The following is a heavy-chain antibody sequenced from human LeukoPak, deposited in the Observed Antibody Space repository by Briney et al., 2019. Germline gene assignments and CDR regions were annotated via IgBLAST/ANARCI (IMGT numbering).Heavy chain of an antibody. Sequence: GGSLRLSCAASGFTFSSYAMSWVRQAPGKGLEWVANIKQDGSEKYYVDSVKGRFTIPRDNAKKSLYLQMNSLRAEDTAVYYCARGPPLFDPWGQGTLVTVSS. CDR1: GFTFSSYA. CDR2: IKQDGSEK. V-gene: IGHV3-7*01. J-gene: IGHJ5*02. CDR3: ARGPPLFDP.